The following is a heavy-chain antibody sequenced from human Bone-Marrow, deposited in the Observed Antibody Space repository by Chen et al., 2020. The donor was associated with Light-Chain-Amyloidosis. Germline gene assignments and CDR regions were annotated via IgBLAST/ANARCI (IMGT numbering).Heavy chain of an antibody. Sequence: EVQLVESGGGLVQPGGSLRLSFAASGFTFTTYWMSWVRQAPGKGLEWVAHIKADGSEKYYLDSVKGRFTISRDNAKNSVYLQMNSLRAEDTAVYYCARDTGGSSSYWGQGALVTVSS. CDR1: GFTFTTYW. CDR3: ARDTGGSSSY. V-gene: IGHV3-7*05. D-gene: IGHD2-8*02. J-gene: IGHJ4*02. CDR2: IKADGSEK.